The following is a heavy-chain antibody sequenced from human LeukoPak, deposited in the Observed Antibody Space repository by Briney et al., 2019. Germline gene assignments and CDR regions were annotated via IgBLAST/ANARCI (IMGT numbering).Heavy chain of an antibody. V-gene: IGHV1-2*02. CDR1: GYTFTGYY. Sequence: ASVKVSCKASGYTFTGYYMHWVRQAPAQGLEWMGWINPNSGGTNYAQKFQGRVTMTRDTSISTAYMELSRLRSDDTAVYYCAREAYSNYVDYYYMDVWGKGTTVTVSS. CDR2: INPNSGGT. J-gene: IGHJ6*03. D-gene: IGHD4-11*01. CDR3: AREAYSNYVDYYYMDV.